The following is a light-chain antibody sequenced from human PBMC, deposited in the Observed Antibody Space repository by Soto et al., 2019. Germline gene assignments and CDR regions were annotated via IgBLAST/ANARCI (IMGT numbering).Light chain of an antibody. J-gene: IGKJ4*01. CDR2: DAS. CDR1: QSISGR. Sequence: DIQMTQSPSTLSASVGDRVTITCRASQSISGRLAWYQQKPGKAPKLLIFDASSLESGVPSRFSGSGSGTEFTLTITGLQPDDIGTYDCQQYNSYSTFGGGTKVEIK. V-gene: IGKV1-5*01. CDR3: QQYNSYST.